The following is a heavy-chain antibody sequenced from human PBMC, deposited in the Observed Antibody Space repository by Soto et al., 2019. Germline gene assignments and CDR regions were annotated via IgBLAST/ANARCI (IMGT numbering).Heavy chain of an antibody. CDR2: INAGNGNT. Sequence: ASVKVSCKASGYTFTSYAIHWVRQAPGQRLEWMGWINAGNGNTKYSQKFQGRVTITRDTSASTAYMELSSLRSEDTAVYYCARCPVLLWFGEFDYWGQGTLVTVSS. J-gene: IGHJ4*02. CDR1: GYTFTSYA. CDR3: ARCPVLLWFGEFDY. V-gene: IGHV1-3*01. D-gene: IGHD3-10*01.